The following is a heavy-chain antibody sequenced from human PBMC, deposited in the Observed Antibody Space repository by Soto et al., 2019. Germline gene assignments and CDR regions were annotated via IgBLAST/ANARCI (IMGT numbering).Heavy chain of an antibody. V-gene: IGHV4-31*03. D-gene: IGHD1-26*01. CDR1: GGSISSGGYY. Sequence: PSETLSLTCTVSGGSISSGGYYWSWIRQHPGKGLEWIGYIYYSGSTYYNPSLKSRVTISVDTSKNQFSLKLSSVTAADMAVYYCASRRYTSIVGATTLDYWGQGTLVTVSS. J-gene: IGHJ4*02. CDR3: ASRRYTSIVGATTLDY. CDR2: IYYSGST.